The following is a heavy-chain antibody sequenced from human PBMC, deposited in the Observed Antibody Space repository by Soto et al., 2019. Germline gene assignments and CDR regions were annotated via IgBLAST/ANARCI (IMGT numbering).Heavy chain of an antibody. V-gene: IGHV4-31*03. CDR2: IYYSGST. CDR1: GGSISSGGYY. D-gene: IGHD2-2*01. J-gene: IGHJ3*02. Sequence: QVQLQESGPGLVKPSQTLSLTCTVSGGSISSGGYYWSWIRQHPGKGLEWIGYIYYSGSTYYNPSLKSRVTISEDTSKNQFSRKLSCVPAADMAVYYWGRGDRGYENGAFDIWGQGTMVTVSS. CDR3: GRGDRGYENGAFDI.